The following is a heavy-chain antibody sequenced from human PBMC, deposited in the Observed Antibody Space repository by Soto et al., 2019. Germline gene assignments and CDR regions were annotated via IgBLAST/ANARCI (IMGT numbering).Heavy chain of an antibody. V-gene: IGHV3-30-3*01. J-gene: IGHJ4*02. Sequence: QVQLVESGGGVVQPGRSLRLSCAASGFTFSSYAMHWVRQAPGKGLEWVAVISYDGSNKYYADSVKGRFTISRDNSKNTLYLQMNSLRAEDTAVYYCARGRAAAGTMVDYWCQGTLVTVSS. CDR1: GFTFSSYA. CDR2: ISYDGSNK. D-gene: IGHD6-13*01. CDR3: ARGRAAAGTMVDY.